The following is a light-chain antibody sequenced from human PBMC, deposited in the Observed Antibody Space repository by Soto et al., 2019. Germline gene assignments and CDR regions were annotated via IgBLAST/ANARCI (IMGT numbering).Light chain of an antibody. Sequence: QSVLTQPPSVSAAPGQKVVVSCSGSTSNIGTNSVAWYQHLPGTAPKLLIYATNQRPSGIPDRFAGSKSSTSATLGITGLQTGDAADYICGSWDSSLSAGVFGGGTKLTVL. CDR1: TSNIGTNS. CDR3: GSWDSSLSAGV. CDR2: ATN. V-gene: IGLV1-51*01. J-gene: IGLJ2*01.